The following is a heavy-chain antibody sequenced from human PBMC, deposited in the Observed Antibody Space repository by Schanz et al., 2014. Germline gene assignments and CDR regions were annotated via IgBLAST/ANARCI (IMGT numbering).Heavy chain of an antibody. CDR3: AKDLAVAGDY. V-gene: IGHV3-33*06. CDR2: VCYDGNNK. J-gene: IGHJ4*02. D-gene: IGHD6-19*01. CDR1: GFTFSSYG. Sequence: LVESGGGVVQPGRSLRLSCAASGFTFSSYGMHWVRQVPGKGLEWVAVVCYDGNNKYYADSVKGRFTISRDNSKNTLYLQMNSLRAEDTAVYYCAKDLAVAGDYWGQGTLVTVSS.